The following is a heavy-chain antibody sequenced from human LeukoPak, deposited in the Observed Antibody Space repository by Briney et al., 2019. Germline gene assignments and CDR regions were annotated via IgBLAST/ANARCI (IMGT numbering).Heavy chain of an antibody. CDR2: IYYSGST. Sequence: SETLSLTCTVSGGSISSSSYYWVWIRQPPGKGLEWIGSIYYSGSTYYNPSLKSRVTISVDTSKNQFSLKLSSVTAADTAVYYCARQSPIAARPNSWGQGTLVTVSS. D-gene: IGHD6-6*01. J-gene: IGHJ4*02. CDR1: GGSISSSSYY. CDR3: ARQSPIAARPNS. V-gene: IGHV4-39*01.